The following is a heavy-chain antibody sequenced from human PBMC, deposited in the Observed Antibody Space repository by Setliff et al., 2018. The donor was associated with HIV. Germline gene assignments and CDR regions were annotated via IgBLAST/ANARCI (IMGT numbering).Heavy chain of an antibody. Sequence: PSETLSLTCSISGGSISFYYWNWIRQAPGRGLEWIADIAYSGTTMYTNYNPSLESRVTVSEDTSRHQFFLKLTSVTADDTGVYYCARGPPFAFWGQGLLVTVSS. J-gene: IGHJ4*02. CDR1: GGSISFYY. CDR2: IAYSGTTMYT. CDR3: ARGPPFAF. V-gene: IGHV4-59*12.